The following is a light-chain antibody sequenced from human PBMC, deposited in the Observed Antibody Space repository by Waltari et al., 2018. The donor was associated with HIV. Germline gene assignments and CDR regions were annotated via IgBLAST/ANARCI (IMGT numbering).Light chain of an antibody. CDR2: DND. CDR1: TPNIAKNF. V-gene: IGLV1-51*01. CDR3: QTWDSGLNAIV. Sequence: QSLLTQPPSASAAPGQQVTISCSGNTPNIAKNFVSWYRHAPGAAPNRLIFDNDHRAAGIPDRFSASTFGASAALTITALQGDDEADYYCQTWDSGLNAIVFGAGTKLTVL. J-gene: IGLJ2*01.